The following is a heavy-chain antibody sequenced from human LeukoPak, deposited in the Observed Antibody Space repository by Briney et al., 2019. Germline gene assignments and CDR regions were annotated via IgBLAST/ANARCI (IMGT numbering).Heavy chain of an antibody. D-gene: IGHD3-22*01. CDR1: GGSISSYY. CDR3: ALRARDSSGTSFDY. J-gene: IGHJ4*02. Sequence: SETLSLTCTVSGGSISSYYWSWIRQPPGKGLEWIGYIYYSGSTNYNPSLKSRVTISVDTSKNQFSLKLSSVTAADTAVYYCALRARDSSGTSFDYWGQGTLVTVSS. V-gene: IGHV4-59*01. CDR2: IYYSGST.